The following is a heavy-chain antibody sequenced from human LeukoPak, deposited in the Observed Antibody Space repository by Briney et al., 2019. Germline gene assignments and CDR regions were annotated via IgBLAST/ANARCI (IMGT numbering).Heavy chain of an antibody. CDR1: GYTFTGYY. D-gene: IGHD3-10*01. CDR2: INPNSGGT. V-gene: IGHV1-2*02. CDR3: ARDRAELKYYGSGSYSAFDAFDI. J-gene: IGHJ3*02. Sequence: ASVKVSCKASGYTFTGYYMHWVRQAPGQGLEWMGWINPNSGGTNYAQKFQGRVTMTRDTSITTAYMELSRLRSDDTAVYYRARDRAELKYYGSGSYSAFDAFDIWGQGKMVTVSS.